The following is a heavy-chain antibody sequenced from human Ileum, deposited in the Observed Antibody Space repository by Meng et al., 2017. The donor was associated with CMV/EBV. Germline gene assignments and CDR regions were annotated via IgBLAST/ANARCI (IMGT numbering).Heavy chain of an antibody. CDR2: ISGSGGST. D-gene: IGHD2-2*01. Sequence: GESLKISCAASGFTFSSYAMSWVRQAPGKGLEWVSAISGSGGSTYYADSVKGRFTISRDNCKNTLYLQMNSLRAEDTAVYYCAKDDSLTGANSKGIVVVPAARGSDYWGQGTLVTVSA. J-gene: IGHJ4*02. CDR3: AKDDSLTGANSKGIVVVPAARGSDY. V-gene: IGHV3-23*01. CDR1: GFTFSSYA.